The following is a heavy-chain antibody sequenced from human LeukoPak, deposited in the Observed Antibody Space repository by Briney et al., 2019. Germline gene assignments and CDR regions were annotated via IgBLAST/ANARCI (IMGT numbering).Heavy chain of an antibody. D-gene: IGHD6-19*01. V-gene: IGHV3-23*01. J-gene: IGHJ5*02. CDR1: GFTFSDYY. CDR2: ISGSGGST. CDR3: ARAYAVASFDP. Sequence: GGSLRLSCAASGFTFSDYYMSWVRQAPGKGLEWVSAISGSGGSTYYADSVKGRFTISRDNSKNTLYLQMNSLRAEDTAVYYCARAYAVASFDPWGQGTLVTVSS.